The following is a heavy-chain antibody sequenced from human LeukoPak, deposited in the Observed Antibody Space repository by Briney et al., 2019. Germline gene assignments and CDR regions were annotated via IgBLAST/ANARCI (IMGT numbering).Heavy chain of an antibody. D-gene: IGHD2-8*01. CDR2: INPNSGGT. J-gene: IGHJ6*02. CDR3: ARSQDIVLMVYAIPLFNYYGMDV. CDR1: GYTFTGYY. Sequence: GASVKVSCKASGYTFTGYYMHWVRQAPGQGLEWMGWINPNSGGTNYAQKFQGRVTMTRDTSISTAYMELSRLRSDDTAVYYCARSQDIVLMVYAIPLFNYYGMDVWGQGTTVTVSS. V-gene: IGHV1-2*02.